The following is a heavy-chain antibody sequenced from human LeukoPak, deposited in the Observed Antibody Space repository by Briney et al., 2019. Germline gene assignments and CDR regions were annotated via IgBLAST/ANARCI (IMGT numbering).Heavy chain of an antibody. CDR3: ARSDGSGPSSY. Sequence: NSGGSLRLSCAASGFTFSDYYMSWIRQAPGKGLEWVSYISSSGSTIYYADFVKGRFTVSRDNAKNSLYLQMNSLRAEDTAVYYCARSDGSGPSSYWGQGTLVTVSS. D-gene: IGHD3-10*01. V-gene: IGHV3-11*01. CDR2: ISSSGSTI. J-gene: IGHJ4*02. CDR1: GFTFSDYY.